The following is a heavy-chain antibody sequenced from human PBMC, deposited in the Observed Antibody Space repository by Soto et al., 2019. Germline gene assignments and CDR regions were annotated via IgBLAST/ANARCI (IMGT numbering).Heavy chain of an antibody. Sequence: GESLKISCKGSGYSFTSYWIGWVRQMPVKGLEWMGIIYPGDSDTRYSPSFQGQVTISADKSISTAYLQWSSLKASDTAMYYCARSRSCSSTSCCAGTNWFDPWCQGTLVTVSS. D-gene: IGHD2-2*01. CDR1: GYSFTSYW. V-gene: IGHV5-51*01. J-gene: IGHJ5*02. CDR2: IYPGDSDT. CDR3: ARSRSCSSTSCCAGTNWFDP.